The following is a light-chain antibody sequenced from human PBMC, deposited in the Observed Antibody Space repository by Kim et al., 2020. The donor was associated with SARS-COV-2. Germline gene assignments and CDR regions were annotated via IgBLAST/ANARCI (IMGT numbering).Light chain of an antibody. CDR3: QQYTNAPRT. CDR1: QSINHHY. J-gene: IGKJ1*01. Sequence: SPGESATLSCRAIQSINHHYLAWYQHMTGLAPRLLIYGASSRATGIPDRFTGSGSGTDFTLTISRLEPEDSAAYYCQQYTNAPRTFGQGTKVDIK. V-gene: IGKV3-20*01. CDR2: GAS.